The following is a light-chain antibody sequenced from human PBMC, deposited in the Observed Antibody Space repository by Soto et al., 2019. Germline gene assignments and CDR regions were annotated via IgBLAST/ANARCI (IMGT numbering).Light chain of an antibody. J-gene: IGKJ1*01. CDR1: QSLVFSDGNSY. V-gene: IGKV2-30*01. Sequence: DVVVTQSPLSLAVTLGQPASISCRSSQSLVFSDGNSYLDWFQQRPGQPPRRLIYKVSNRDSGVPDRFSGSGSCTDFTLKIRRVEAEDVGVSYCMQGTHWPRTFGQGTRVEI. CDR3: MQGTHWPRT. CDR2: KVS.